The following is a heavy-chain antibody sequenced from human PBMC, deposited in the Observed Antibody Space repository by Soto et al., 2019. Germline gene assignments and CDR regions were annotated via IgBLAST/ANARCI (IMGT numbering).Heavy chain of an antibody. CDR1: GVTITSHS. D-gene: IGHD6-13*01. J-gene: IGHJ4*02. CDR2: INTDGSNT. CDR3: ARDWYSGFDY. Sequence: LSVSCAASGVTITSHSMDWVRQTPGKGLVWVSRINTDGSNTSYAGSAKGRFTISRDNAKNTLYLQMTSLRAEDTAVYYCARDWYSGFDYWGQRTLVTVSS. V-gene: IGHV3-74*01.